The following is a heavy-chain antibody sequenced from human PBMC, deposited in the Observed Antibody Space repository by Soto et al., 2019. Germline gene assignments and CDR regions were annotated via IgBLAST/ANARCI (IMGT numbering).Heavy chain of an antibody. CDR2: IYSGGST. J-gene: IGHJ6*02. CDR1: GFTVSSNY. CDR3: ARSGYYYDSSGPLFYYGMDV. V-gene: IGHV3-53*01. D-gene: IGHD3-22*01. Sequence: PRLSCAASGFTVSSNYMSWVRQAPGKGLEWVSVIYSGGSTYYADSVKGRFTISRDNSKNTLYLQMNSLRAEDTAVYYCARSGYYYDSSGPLFYYGMDVWGQGTTVTVSS.